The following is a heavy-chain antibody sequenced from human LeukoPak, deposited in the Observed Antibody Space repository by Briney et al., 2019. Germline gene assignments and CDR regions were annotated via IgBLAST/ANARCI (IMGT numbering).Heavy chain of an antibody. J-gene: IGHJ4*02. D-gene: IGHD7-27*01. CDR2: INPKSGVT. V-gene: IGHV1/OR15-1*01. Sequence: GASVKVSCKASGYIFIDYSMDWVRQAPGQGLEWMGRINPKSGVTNYAQKFQGSFTMTTDTSTSTAYADLSSLRFDDTAMYYCARTKWGSVQYFDYWGQGTLVTVSS. CDR3: ARTKWGSVQYFDY. CDR1: GYIFIDYS.